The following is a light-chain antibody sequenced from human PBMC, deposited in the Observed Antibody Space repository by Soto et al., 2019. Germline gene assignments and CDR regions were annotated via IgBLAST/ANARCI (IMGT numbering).Light chain of an antibody. CDR2: EVN. V-gene: IGLV2-8*01. CDR1: SSDVGGYKY. J-gene: IGLJ1*01. CDR3: SSYAGINNLGV. Sequence: QSALTQPPSASGSPGKSVTISCTGTSSDVGGYKYVSWYQQHPGKAPKLMIFEVNKRPSGVPDRFSGSKSGNTASLTVFGLQAEDEADYYCSSYAGINNLGVFGTGTKLTVL.